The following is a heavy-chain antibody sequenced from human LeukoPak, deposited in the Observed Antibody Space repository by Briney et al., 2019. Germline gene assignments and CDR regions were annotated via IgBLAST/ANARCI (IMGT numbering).Heavy chain of an antibody. CDR2: ISAYNGNT. V-gene: IGHV1-18*01. Sequence: ASVKVSCKASGYTFTSYGISWVRQAPRQGLEWMGWISAYNGNTNYAQKLQGRVTMTTDTSTSTAYMELRSLRSDDTAVYYCARDEYPTYYYDSSGYYFPFDYWGQGTLVTVSS. CDR1: GYTFTSYG. CDR3: ARDEYPTYYYDSSGYYFPFDY. D-gene: IGHD3-22*01. J-gene: IGHJ4*02.